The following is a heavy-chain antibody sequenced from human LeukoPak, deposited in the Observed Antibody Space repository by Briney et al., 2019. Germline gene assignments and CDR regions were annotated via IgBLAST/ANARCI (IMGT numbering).Heavy chain of an antibody. J-gene: IGHJ6*02. V-gene: IGHV4-59*01. D-gene: IGHD6-19*01. CDR1: GGSISSYY. CDR2: VYYSGST. CDR3: ARDPKGYSSGWYHGMGV. Sequence: KPSETLSLTCTVSGGSISSYYWSWIKQPPGKGLEWIGYVYYSGSTNYNPSLTSRVTISVDTSKNQFSLKLRSVTAADTAVYYCARDPKGYSSGWYHGMGVWGQGTAVTVSS.